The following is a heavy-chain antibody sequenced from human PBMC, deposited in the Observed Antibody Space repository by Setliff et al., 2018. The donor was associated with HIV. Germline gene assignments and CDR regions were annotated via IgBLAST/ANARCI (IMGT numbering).Heavy chain of an antibody. CDR1: GYTFTSYA. CDR3: ARDRRYCTSTSCYRNWFDP. V-gene: IGHV7-4-1*02. CDR2: INTNTGNP. D-gene: IGHD2-2*02. J-gene: IGHJ5*02. Sequence: ASVKVSCKASGYTFTSYAMNWVRQAPGQGPEWMGWINTNTGNPTYAQGFTGRFVFSLDTSVSTAYLQISSLKAEDTAVYYCARDRRYCTSTSCYRNWFDPWGQGTLVTVSS.